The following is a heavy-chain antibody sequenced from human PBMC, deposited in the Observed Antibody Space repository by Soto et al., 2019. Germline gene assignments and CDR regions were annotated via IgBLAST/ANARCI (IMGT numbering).Heavy chain of an antibody. D-gene: IGHD5-12*01. V-gene: IGHV3-30*03. CDR3: ARGGRGLRGAFDV. CDR2: ISFNGLSQ. CDR1: GFTFSSFA. J-gene: IGHJ3*01. Sequence: QELLVESGGGVVQPGKSLRLSCAASGFTFSSFAMHWVRQAPGKGLEWVSVISFNGLSQFYPDSIRGRFTISRDNSKNTLYLQLESLRPDDTAVYYCARGGRGLRGAFDVWGQVTEVSVS.